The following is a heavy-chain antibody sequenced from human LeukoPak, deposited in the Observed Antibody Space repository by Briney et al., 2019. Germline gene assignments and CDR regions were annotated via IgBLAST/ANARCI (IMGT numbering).Heavy chain of an antibody. CDR1: GLTFSTYG. D-gene: IGHD5/OR15-5a*01. CDR3: ARDVYNDRVKFDS. Sequence: GGSLRLSCAASGLTFSTYGMSWVRQAPGKWLQWVSSISRSSTYIYYADTVKGRFTISRHSAKNSLFLQMNSLRAEDTAVYFCARDVYNDRVKFDSWRQGTRVTVSS. J-gene: IGHJ4*02. V-gene: IGHV3-21*01. CDR2: ISRSSTYI.